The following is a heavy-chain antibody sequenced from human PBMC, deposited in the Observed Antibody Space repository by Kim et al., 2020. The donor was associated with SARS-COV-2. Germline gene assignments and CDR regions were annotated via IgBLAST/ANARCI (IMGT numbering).Heavy chain of an antibody. CDR1: GGFARVSHW. CDR2: MNHLGTT. D-gene: IGHD2-2*01. CDR3: ARSFCETKSCHQIDA. J-gene: IGHJ5*01. Sequence: SETLSLTCAVSGGFARVSHWWRWVHHSPGKGLEWIGEMNHLGTTHSNPSLESRATLSVDRSKNQFSLDLKSVTAADTAIYYCARSFCETKSCHQIDAWG. V-gene: IGHV4-4*02.